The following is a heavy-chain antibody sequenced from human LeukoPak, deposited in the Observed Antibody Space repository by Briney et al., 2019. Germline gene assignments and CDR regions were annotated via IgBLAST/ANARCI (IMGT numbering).Heavy chain of an antibody. CDR2: MYHSGST. V-gene: IGHV4-38-2*01. J-gene: IGHJ5*02. Sequence: SETLSLTCVVSGYSISSGYYWGSIRQPPGKGLGWIGSMYHSGSTYYNPSLKSRLTISADTSKNQFSLKVNSVTAADTAVYYCARHAFGVVTTLFDPWGQGTLVTVSS. D-gene: IGHD3-3*01. CDR1: GYSISSGYY. CDR3: ARHAFGVVTTLFDP.